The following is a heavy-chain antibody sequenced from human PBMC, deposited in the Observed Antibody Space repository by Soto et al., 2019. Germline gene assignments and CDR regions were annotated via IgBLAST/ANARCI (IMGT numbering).Heavy chain of an antibody. CDR1: GDSIKHYY. CDR2: IYYTGST. J-gene: IGHJ5*02. Sequence: PSETLSLTCTVSGDSIKHYYWIWIRQPPGARLEWIGYIYYTGSTTYNPSLESRVTMSVDTSKNQFSLKLSSVNTADTAVYYCAKYRRTEEEGFTLEPWGRGTLVTVSS. D-gene: IGHD2-2*01. V-gene: IGHV4-59*01. CDR3: AKYRRTEEEGFTLEP.